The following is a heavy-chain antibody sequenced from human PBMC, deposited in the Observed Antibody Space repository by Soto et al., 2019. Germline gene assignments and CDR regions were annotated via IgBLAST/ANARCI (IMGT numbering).Heavy chain of an antibody. J-gene: IGHJ1*01. Sequence: QVQLVQSGAEVKKPGASVKVSCKASGYIFTAYSMHWVRQAPGQGLERMGVVNPSGGSTNYAQKFQGRNTITRDMSTTTVYMDLSSLTSEDTAVYYCAREENCSHGICYSEYFQRWGQGTLVTVSS. CDR3: AREENCSHGICYSEYFQR. CDR2: VNPSGGST. CDR1: GYIFTAYS. D-gene: IGHD2-15*01. V-gene: IGHV1-46*01.